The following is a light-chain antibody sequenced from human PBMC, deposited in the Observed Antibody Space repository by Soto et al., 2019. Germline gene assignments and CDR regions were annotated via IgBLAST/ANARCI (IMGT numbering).Light chain of an antibody. Sequence: IVLTQSPATLSLSPWERATLSCRASQSISSYLAWYQQKPGQAPRLLIYDASTRATGIPARFSGSGSGTDFTLTINSLEPEDFAVYYCQQRSSWPTFGQGTRLEIK. J-gene: IGKJ5*01. CDR1: QSISSY. CDR3: QQRSSWPT. CDR2: DAS. V-gene: IGKV3-11*01.